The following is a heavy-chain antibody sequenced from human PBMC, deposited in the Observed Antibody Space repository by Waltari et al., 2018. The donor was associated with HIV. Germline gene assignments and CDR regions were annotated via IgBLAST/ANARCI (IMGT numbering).Heavy chain of an antibody. V-gene: IGHV3-30*04. CDR1: GFTFRRYA. CDR3: ARGRGAAAHSMDV. CDR2: ISYDVRNK. Sequence: QVQLVESGGGVVQPGRSLSLSCAVSGFTFRRYAMNGVRQAPGKGLGGVAVISYDVRNKYYADAVKGGFTISRDNSKNTLYLQMNSLRAEDTAVYYCARGRGAAAHSMDVWGQGTTVTVSS. D-gene: IGHD3-10*01. J-gene: IGHJ6*02.